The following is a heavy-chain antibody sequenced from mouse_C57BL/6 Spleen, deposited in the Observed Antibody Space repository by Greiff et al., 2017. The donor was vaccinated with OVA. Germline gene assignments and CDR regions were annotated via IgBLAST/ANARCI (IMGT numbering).Heavy chain of an antibody. CDR1: GFTFTDYY. CDR3: ARIYYDGSSYLYYAMDY. J-gene: IGHJ4*01. CDR2: IRNKANGYTT. Sequence: EVMLVESGGGLVQPGGSLSLSCAASGFTFTDYYMSWVRQPPGKALEWLGFIRNKANGYTTEYSASVKGRFTISRDNSQSILYLQMNALRAEDSATYYCARIYYDGSSYLYYAMDYWGQGTSVTVSS. D-gene: IGHD1-1*01. V-gene: IGHV7-3*01.